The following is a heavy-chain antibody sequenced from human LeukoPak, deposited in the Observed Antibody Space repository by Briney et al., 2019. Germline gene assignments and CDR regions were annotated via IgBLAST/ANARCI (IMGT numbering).Heavy chain of an antibody. D-gene: IGHD6-19*01. Sequence: GGSLRLSCAASELTFSSYAMSWVRQAPGKGLEWVSGIGDTGGATYYADSVKGRFTISRDNSKNTLYLQMNSLRAEDTAIYYCATLIAVAGRRVSDYWGQGTLVTVSS. CDR3: ATLIAVAGRRVSDY. V-gene: IGHV3-23*01. J-gene: IGHJ4*02. CDR1: ELTFSSYA. CDR2: IGDTGGAT.